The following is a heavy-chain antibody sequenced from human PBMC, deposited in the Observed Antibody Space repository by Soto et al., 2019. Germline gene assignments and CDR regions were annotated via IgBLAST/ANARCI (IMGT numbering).Heavy chain of an antibody. CDR3: AKGYGGGGY. D-gene: IGHD5-18*01. J-gene: IGHJ4*02. CDR2: IKEDGSEK. V-gene: IGHV3-7*01. CDR1: GFTFSSYW. Sequence: GGSRVLSGAASGFTFSSYWMSWVRQAPGKGLEWVASIKEDGSEKYYVDSVKGRFTISRDNAKNSVFLQMNSLRAEDTAVYFCAKGYGGGGYWGQGT.